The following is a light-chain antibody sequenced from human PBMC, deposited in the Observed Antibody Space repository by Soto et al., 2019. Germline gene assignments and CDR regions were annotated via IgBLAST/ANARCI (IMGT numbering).Light chain of an antibody. CDR1: SSDVGGYNF. Sequence: QSVLTQPASVSGSPGQSITISCTGTSSDVGGYNFVSWYQQHPGKAPRLMIFDVNNRPSGVSTRFSGSKSGNTASLTISGFQAEDEADYYCCSYSGSNTIVVFGGGTKLTVL. J-gene: IGLJ2*01. V-gene: IGLV2-14*03. CDR3: CSYSGSNTIVV. CDR2: DVN.